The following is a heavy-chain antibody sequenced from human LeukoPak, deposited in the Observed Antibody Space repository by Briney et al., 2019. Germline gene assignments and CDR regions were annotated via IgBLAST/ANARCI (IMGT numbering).Heavy chain of an antibody. CDR1: GFTFSSYA. J-gene: IGHJ4*02. CDR3: AKEGAVAGPLDY. Sequence: PGGSLRLSCAASGFTFSSYAMSWVRQAPGKGLEWVSAITDSGGSTYYADSVKGRFTISRDNSKNTLYLQMNSLRVEDTAVYFCAKEGAVAGPLDYWGQGTLVTVSS. D-gene: IGHD6-19*01. V-gene: IGHV3-23*01. CDR2: ITDSGGST.